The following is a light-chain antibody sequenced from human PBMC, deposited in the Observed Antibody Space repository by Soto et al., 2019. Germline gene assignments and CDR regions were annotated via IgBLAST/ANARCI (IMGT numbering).Light chain of an antibody. CDR3: QQYNVWPLT. CDR1: QSVSSN. CDR2: VAS. V-gene: IGKV3-15*01. Sequence: EIVMTQSPDTLSVSPGERATLSCRASQSVSSNLAWYQQKPGQTPKLLIYVASTRATGIPARFSGSGSGTESTLTISSLQSEDFAVYYCQQYNVWPLTFGGGTKVEFK. J-gene: IGKJ4*01.